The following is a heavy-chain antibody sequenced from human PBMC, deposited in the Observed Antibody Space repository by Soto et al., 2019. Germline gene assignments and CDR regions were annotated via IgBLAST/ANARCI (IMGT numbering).Heavy chain of an antibody. Sequence: GGSLRLSCAASGFTFSSYAMSWVRQAPGKGLEWVSAISGSGGSIYYADSVKGRFPISRDNFKNTLYLQMNSLRAEDTAVYYCAKMSGGWWAGDEYFQHWGQGTLVTVSS. CDR2: ISGSGGSI. J-gene: IGHJ1*01. CDR1: GFTFSSYA. CDR3: AKMSGGWWAGDEYFQH. D-gene: IGHD6-19*01. V-gene: IGHV3-23*01.